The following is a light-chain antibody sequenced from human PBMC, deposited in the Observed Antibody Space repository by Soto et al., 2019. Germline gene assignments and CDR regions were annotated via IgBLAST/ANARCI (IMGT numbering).Light chain of an antibody. J-gene: IGLJ1*01. V-gene: IGLV2-14*01. CDR3: SSYAGSNNFNV. Sequence: QSVLTQPASVSGSPGQSITISCTGTSSDVGNYKYVSWYQQHPGKAPKLMIYEVSNRPSGVSNRFSGSKSGNTASLTVSGLQAEDEADYYCSSYAGSNNFNVFGTGTKVTVL. CDR1: SSDVGNYKY. CDR2: EVS.